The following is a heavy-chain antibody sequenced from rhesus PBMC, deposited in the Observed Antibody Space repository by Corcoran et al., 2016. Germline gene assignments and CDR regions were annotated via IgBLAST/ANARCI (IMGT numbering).Heavy chain of an antibody. CDR1: GGSISGYYY. Sequence: QVQLQQWGEGLVKPSETLSLTCAVYGGSISGYYYWSWIRQHPGKGLEWIGYIYSNSASTNYNPPLKSRVIISIDTSKNQFSLKLSYVTAADTAVYYCARGVAAAGTLNDDAFDFWGQGLRVTVSS. D-gene: IGHD6-31*01. V-gene: IGHV4-73*01. J-gene: IGHJ3*01. CDR2: IYSNSAST. CDR3: ARGVAAAGTLNDDAFDF.